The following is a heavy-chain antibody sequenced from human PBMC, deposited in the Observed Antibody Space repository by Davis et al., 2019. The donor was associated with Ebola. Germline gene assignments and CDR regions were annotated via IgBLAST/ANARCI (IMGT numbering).Heavy chain of an antibody. Sequence: GESLKISCAASGFTFNNYAMSWVRQAPGKGLEWVSTISGIVVGTTYYAYSVKGRFTISRDNSMNTLYLQMSSLRSDDTAVYYCARSITMIKVGYFDYWGQGTLVTVSS. CDR3: ARSITMIKVGYFDY. CDR2: ISGIVVGTT. V-gene: IGHV3-23*01. CDR1: GFTFNNYA. J-gene: IGHJ4*02. D-gene: IGHD3-22*01.